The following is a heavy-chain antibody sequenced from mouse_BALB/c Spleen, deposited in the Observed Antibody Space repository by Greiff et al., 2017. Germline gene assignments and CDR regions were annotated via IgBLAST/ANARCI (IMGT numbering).Heavy chain of an antibody. CDR1: GYSITSDYA. Sequence: EVKLMESGPGLVKPSQSLSLTCTVTGYSITSDYAWNWIRQFPGNKLEWMGYISYSGSTSYNPSLKSRISITRDTSKNQFFLQLNSVTTEDTATYYCASGIPYYFDYWGQGTTLTVSS. CDR2: ISYSGST. CDR3: ASGIPYYFDY. J-gene: IGHJ2*01. V-gene: IGHV3-2*02. D-gene: IGHD4-1*01.